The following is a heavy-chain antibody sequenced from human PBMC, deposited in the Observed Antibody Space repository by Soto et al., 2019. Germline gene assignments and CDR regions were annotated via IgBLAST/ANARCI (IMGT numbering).Heavy chain of an antibody. CDR1: GFTLSTYD. CDR3: AKGPHSAWGYSYMAF. CDR2: LSYAGDT. V-gene: IGHV3-13*01. D-gene: IGHD3-16*01. Sequence: GGSLRLSCAASGFTLSTYDMHWVRQGTGKGLEWVAALSYAGDTYYPGSVKGRFTVSRESAKNSLYLQMNSLTAGDTAVYYCAKGPHSAWGYSYMAFGGKGTTVTVSS. J-gene: IGHJ6*03.